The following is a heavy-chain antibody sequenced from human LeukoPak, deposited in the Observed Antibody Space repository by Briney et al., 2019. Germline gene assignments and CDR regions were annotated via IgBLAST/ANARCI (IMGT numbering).Heavy chain of an antibody. V-gene: IGHV3-74*01. Sequence: GGSLRLSCAASGFTFSSYWMHWVRQAPGKGLVWVSRINSDGSSTNYADSVKGRFTISRDNAKNTLYLQMNSLRAEDTAVYYCARSTVPAVPFDIWGQGTMVTVSS. CDR3: ARSTVPAVPFDI. D-gene: IGHD2-2*01. CDR1: GFTFSSYW. CDR2: INSDGSST. J-gene: IGHJ3*02.